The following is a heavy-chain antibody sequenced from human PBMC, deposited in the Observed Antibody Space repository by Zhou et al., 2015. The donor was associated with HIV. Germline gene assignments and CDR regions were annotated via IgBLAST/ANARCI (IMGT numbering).Heavy chain of an antibody. CDR1: GGTFSGSD. CDR2: IIPMFDIE. Sequence: QVQLVQSGTEVKKPGSSVTVSCKASGGTFSGSDISWVRQAPGQGLEWMGGIIPMFDIENHAQKFRGRLTIAADTSTGAAYMELSSLRFGDSAAYYCAREGWGSWYFDLWGRGTLVSVSS. D-gene: IGHD7-27*01. J-gene: IGHJ2*01. CDR3: AREGWGSWYFDL. V-gene: IGHV1-69*17.